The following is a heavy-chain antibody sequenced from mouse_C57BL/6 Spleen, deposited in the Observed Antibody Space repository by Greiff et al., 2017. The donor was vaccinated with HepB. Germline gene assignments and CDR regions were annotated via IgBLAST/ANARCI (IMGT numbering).Heavy chain of an antibody. CDR3: ARGSDYGDYYAMDY. V-gene: IGHV3-6*01. D-gene: IGHD2-4*01. Sequence: EVQLQQSGPGLVKPSQSLSLTCSVTGYSITSGYYWNWIRQFPGNKLEWMGYISYDGSNNYNPSLKNRISITRDTSKNQFFLKLNSVTTEDTATYYCARGSDYGDYYAMDYWGQGTSVTVSS. CDR2: ISYDGSN. CDR1: GYSITSGYY. J-gene: IGHJ4*01.